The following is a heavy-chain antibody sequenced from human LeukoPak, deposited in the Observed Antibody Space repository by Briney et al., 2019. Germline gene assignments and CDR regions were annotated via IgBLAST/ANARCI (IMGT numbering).Heavy chain of an antibody. Sequence: ASVKVSCKASGGTFSSYAISWVRQAPGQGLEWMGWISAYNGNTNYTQKLQGRVTMTTDTSTSTAYMELRSLRSDDPAVYYCARDLLRGDSYSGYDLGGWFDPWGQGTLVTVSS. D-gene: IGHD5-12*01. CDR3: ARDLLRGDSYSGYDLGGWFDP. J-gene: IGHJ5*02. CDR1: GGTFSSYA. CDR2: ISAYNGNT. V-gene: IGHV1-18*01.